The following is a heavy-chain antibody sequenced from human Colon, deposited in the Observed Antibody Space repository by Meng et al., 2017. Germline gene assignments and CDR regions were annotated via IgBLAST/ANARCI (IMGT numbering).Heavy chain of an antibody. J-gene: IGHJ5*02. CDR3: ARGRYSGYLP. D-gene: IGHD5-12*01. Sequence: QEQLRGAGPGLVRLSETFSLICAVSGASVRSPDHQWGWVRQPPGKGLEWIGYARIDYANTNYNPSLKSRVNVSLDTSKNQFSLKLSSVTAADTAVYYCARGRYSGYLPWGQGTLVTVSS. CDR2: ARIDYANT. CDR1: GASVRSPDHQ. V-gene: IGHV4-61*08.